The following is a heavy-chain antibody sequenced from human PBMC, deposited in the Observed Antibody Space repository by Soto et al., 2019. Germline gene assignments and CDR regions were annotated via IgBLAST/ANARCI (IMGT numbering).Heavy chain of an antibody. CDR1: GFVFSNHG. V-gene: IGHV3-33*01. CDR2: IWSDGNNR. D-gene: IGHD1-1*01. CDR3: RRRDNCNDEASDY. Sequence: PGGSLRLSCAASGFVFSNHGMHWVRQAPGKGLEWVAVIWSDGNNRYYADSVKGRFTISRDNSKNTLYLQMNSLRAEDTAVYYWRRRDNCNDEASDYCGQGTLVTVSP. J-gene: IGHJ4*02.